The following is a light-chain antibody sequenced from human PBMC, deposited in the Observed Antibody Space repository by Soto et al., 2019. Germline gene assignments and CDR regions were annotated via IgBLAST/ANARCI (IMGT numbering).Light chain of an antibody. CDR3: QESYNSPAVS. CDR2: ATS. V-gene: IGKV1-39*01. CDR1: QNIDNY. J-gene: IGKJ4*01. Sequence: DIQMTQSPSSLSASLGDRVTITRRASQNIDNYLNWYQHKPGKAPKLLIYATSTLQSGVPARFSGSGSGTEFTLTISTLQSEDFATYFCQESYNSPAVSFGGGTKVEIK.